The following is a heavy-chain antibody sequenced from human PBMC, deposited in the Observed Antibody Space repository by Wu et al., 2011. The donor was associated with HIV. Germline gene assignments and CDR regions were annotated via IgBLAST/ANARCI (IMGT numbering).Heavy chain of an antibody. CDR2: IIPILGTV. V-gene: IGHV1-69*14. CDR1: GDTFSTYG. Sequence: QVQLVQSGAEVKKPGSSVKVSCKASGDTFSTYGINWVRQAPGQGLEWMGGIIPILGTVKYAQKFQGRVTISADKSTSTAYIEVRSLRSEDTSVYYCAGDLGGDEDTWGQGTLVTVSS. J-gene: IGHJ5*02. D-gene: IGHD2-21*01. CDR3: AGDLGGDEDT.